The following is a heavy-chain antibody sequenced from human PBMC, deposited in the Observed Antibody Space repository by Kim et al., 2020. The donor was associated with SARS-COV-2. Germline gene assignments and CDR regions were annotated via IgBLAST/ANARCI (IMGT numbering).Heavy chain of an antibody. CDR3: ARRNSESCGFYSMDA. Sequence: SETLSLTCTVSGAFINRYYWSWIRQPPGKGLEWIGYILHSGSAIYNPSLKSRVTISVDTSKNQFSLRLTSVTAADTAVYYCARRNSESCGFYSMDAWGKG. CDR1: GAFINRYY. J-gene: IGHJ6*03. CDR2: ILHSGSA. V-gene: IGHV4-59*08. D-gene: IGHD1-26*01.